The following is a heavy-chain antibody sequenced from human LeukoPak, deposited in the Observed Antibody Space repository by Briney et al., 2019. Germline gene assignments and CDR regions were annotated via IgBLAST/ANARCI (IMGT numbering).Heavy chain of an antibody. CDR1: GGTFSSYA. V-gene: IGHV1-69*13. CDR2: IIPIFDTT. CDR3: ARAGGILMDCSDASCYGPVDS. Sequence: GASVKVSCKASGGTFSSYAISWVRQAPGQGLEWMGGIIPIFDTTNYAQKFQGRVTITADESTTTAYMELSSLTSEDTAVYYCARAGGILMDCSDASCYGPVDSWGTGILVTVSS. J-gene: IGHJ4*02. D-gene: IGHD2-2*01.